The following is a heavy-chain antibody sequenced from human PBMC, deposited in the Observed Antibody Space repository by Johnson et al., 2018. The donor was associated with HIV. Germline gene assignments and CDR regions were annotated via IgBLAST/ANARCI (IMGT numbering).Heavy chain of an antibody. J-gene: IGHJ3*02. Sequence: VLLVESGGGWIQPGGSLRLSCAASRFTFSGYAMSWVRQAPGKGLEWVSAISGNGGTTYYTDSVKGRFTISRDNPKNTLYLQMNSLRAEDTAVYYCAKVLGDYDSSGDLNDGVDIWGQGTMVTVSS. CDR2: ISGNGGTT. D-gene: IGHD3-22*01. V-gene: IGHV3-23*04. CDR3: AKVLGDYDSSGDLNDGVDI. CDR1: RFTFSGYA.